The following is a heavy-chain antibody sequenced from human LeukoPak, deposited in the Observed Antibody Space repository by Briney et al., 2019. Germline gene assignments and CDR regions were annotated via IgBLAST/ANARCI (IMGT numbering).Heavy chain of an antibody. D-gene: IGHD2-2*01. CDR2: MNPNSGNT. Sequence: ASVKVSCKASGYTFTTYDVNWVRQATGQGLEWMGWMNPNSGNTGYAQKFQGRVTITRDTSASTAYMELSSLRSEDTAVYYCARGRCVGSTNCYYFDSWGQGTLVTVSS. J-gene: IGHJ4*02. V-gene: IGHV1-8*01. CDR3: ARGRCVGSTNCYYFDS. CDR1: GYTFTTYD.